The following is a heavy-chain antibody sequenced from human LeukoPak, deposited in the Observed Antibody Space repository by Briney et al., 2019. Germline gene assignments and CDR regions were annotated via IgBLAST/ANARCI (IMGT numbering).Heavy chain of an antibody. D-gene: IGHD3-10*01. V-gene: IGHV3-7*01. Sequence: SGGSLRLSCAASGFTFSSYWMSWVRQAPGKGLEWVANIKQDGSERNYVDSVKGRFTISRDNAKNSLYLEMNSLRVEDTAIYYCARDSVDCRGCAFDMWGRGTVVSVSS. CDR3: ARDSVDCRGCAFDM. J-gene: IGHJ3*02. CDR2: IKQDGSER. CDR1: GFTFSSYW.